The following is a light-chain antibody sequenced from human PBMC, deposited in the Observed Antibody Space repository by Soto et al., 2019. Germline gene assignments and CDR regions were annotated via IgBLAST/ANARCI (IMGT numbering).Light chain of an antibody. CDR1: SSNIGSNY. V-gene: IGLV1-47*01. CDR3: AAWDDSLSGRYV. J-gene: IGLJ1*01. CDR2: RNN. Sequence: QSALTQPPSASGTPGLRVTISCSGSSSNIGSNYVYWYQQLPGTAPKLLIYRNNQRPSGVPDRFSGSKSGTSASLAISGLRSEDEADYYCAAWDDSLSGRYVFGTGTKVTVL.